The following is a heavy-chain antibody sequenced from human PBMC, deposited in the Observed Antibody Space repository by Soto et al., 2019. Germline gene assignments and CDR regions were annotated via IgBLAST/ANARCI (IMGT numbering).Heavy chain of an antibody. D-gene: IGHD2-2*01. J-gene: IGHJ4*02. CDR2: ISTSGGST. CDR3: AKSKTLVPAASDYFDY. CDR1: GFTFSNYA. V-gene: IGHV3-23*01. Sequence: GGSLRLSCEASGFTFSNYAMSWVRQAPGKGLEWVSGISTSGGSTFYADSVKGRFAISRDNSKNTLYLLMSGLRAEDTAVYYCAKSKTLVPAASDYFDYWGQGTLVTVSS.